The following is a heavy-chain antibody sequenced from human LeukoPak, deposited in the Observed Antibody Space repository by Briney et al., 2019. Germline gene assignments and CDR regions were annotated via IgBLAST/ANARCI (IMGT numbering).Heavy chain of an antibody. D-gene: IGHD6-13*01. CDR1: DGSIPTNDYY. J-gene: IGHJ5*02. CDR2: ISYSGST. CDR3: ARHDRLAAAGLNWFDP. Sequence: PSETLSLTCSVSDGSIPTNDYYWGWIRQPPGKGLEWIGSISYSGSTYYNPSLRSRVTISVDTSKNQFSLNLSSVTAADTAIYYCARHDRLAAAGLNWFDPWGQGTLVTVSS. V-gene: IGHV4-39*01.